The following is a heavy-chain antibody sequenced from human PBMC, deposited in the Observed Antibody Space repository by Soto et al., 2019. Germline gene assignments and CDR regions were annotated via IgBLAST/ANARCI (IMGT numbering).Heavy chain of an antibody. Sequence: GGSLRLSCAGSGFTFSSYWIHWVRQTPGKGLEWVAFIWYDGSNKYYADSVKGRFTISRDNSKNTMYLQMNSLRAEDTAVYYCARDPPDDSSGYYSFDYWGQGTLVTVSS. CDR3: ARDPPDDSSGYYSFDY. CDR1: GFTFSSYW. J-gene: IGHJ4*02. V-gene: IGHV3-33*08. D-gene: IGHD3-22*01. CDR2: IWYDGSNK.